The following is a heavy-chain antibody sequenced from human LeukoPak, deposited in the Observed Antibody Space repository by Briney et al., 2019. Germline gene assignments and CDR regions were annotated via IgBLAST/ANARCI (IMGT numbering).Heavy chain of an antibody. CDR2: ISYDGSNK. CDR3: ARAKGYDSSGYPSDY. Sequence: PGGSLRLSCAASGFTFSSYAMHWVRQAPGKGLEWVAVISYDGSNKYYADSVKGRFTISRDNSKNTLYLQMNSLRAEDTAVYYCARAKGYDSSGYPSDYWGQGTLVTVSS. J-gene: IGHJ4*02. D-gene: IGHD3-22*01. CDR1: GFTFSSYA. V-gene: IGHV3-30-3*01.